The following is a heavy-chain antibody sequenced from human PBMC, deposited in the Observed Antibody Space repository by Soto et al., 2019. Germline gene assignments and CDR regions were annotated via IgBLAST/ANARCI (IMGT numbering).Heavy chain of an antibody. D-gene: IGHD2-15*01. CDR3: ARWVEVSLDYFDS. CDR2: IYHSGRT. Sequence: QVQLQESGPGLVKPSQTLSLTCTVSGGSISNGYYYWSWVRQNPGKGLEWIGHIYHSGRTYYNPPLKRPVTTSVATSKTQFSLNLSSVSAADTAVYYCARWVEVSLDYFDSWGQGTPVTVSS. V-gene: IGHV4-31*01. CDR1: GGSISNGYYY. J-gene: IGHJ4*02.